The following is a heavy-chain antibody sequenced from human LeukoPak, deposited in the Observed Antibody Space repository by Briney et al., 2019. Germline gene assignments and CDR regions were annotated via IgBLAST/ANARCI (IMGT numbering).Heavy chain of an antibody. J-gene: IGHJ6*02. D-gene: IGHD3-3*01. Sequence: SVKVSCKASGFTFTSPARQWLRQARGQPLGWIGGMVVGSGNKSYAQKFQERVTITRDMSTSTAYMELSSLRSEDTAVYYCAASGLDDYGFWSGGRYYGMDVWGQGTTVTVSS. CDR3: AASGLDDYGFWSGGRYYGMDV. CDR1: GFTFTSPA. CDR2: MVVGSGNK. V-gene: IGHV1-58*02.